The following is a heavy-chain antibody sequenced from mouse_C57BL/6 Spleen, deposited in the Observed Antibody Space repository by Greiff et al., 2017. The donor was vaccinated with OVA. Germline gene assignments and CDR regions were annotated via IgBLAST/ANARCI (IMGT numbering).Heavy chain of an antibody. CDR2: IDPSDSYT. Sequence: QVQLQQPGAELVMPGASVKLSCKASGYTFTSYWMHWVKQRPGQGLEWIGEIDPSDSYTNYNQKFKGKSTLTVDKSSSTAYMQLSSLTSEDSAVYYCARGVYGSSYWYFDVWGTGTTVTVSS. V-gene: IGHV1-69*01. J-gene: IGHJ1*03. CDR1: GYTFTSYW. D-gene: IGHD1-1*01. CDR3: ARGVYGSSYWYFDV.